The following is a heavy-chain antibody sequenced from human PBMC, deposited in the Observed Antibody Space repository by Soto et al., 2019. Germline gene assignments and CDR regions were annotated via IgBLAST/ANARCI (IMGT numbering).Heavy chain of an antibody. Sequence: PSETLSLTCTVSGGSISSYYLSWIRQPPGKGLEWIGYIYYSGSTNYNPSLKSRVTISVDTSKNQFSLKLSSVTAADTAVYYCARDSGYSYGSTYYYYYGMDVWGQGTTVTVSS. CDR2: IYYSGST. V-gene: IGHV4-59*01. CDR1: GGSISSYY. CDR3: ARDSGYSYGSTYYYYYGMDV. D-gene: IGHD5-18*01. J-gene: IGHJ6*02.